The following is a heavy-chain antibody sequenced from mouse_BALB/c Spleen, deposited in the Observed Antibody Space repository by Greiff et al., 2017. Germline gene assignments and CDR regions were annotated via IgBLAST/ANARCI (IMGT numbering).Heavy chain of an antibody. CDR3: NGWGTSWAMDY. D-gene: IGHD5-1*01. Sequence: VQLQQSGAELVRPGASVKLSCTASGFTITDYYMHWVKQRPEQGLEWIGWFDPENGDTEYAPKFQGKATMTADTSSNTAYLQLSSLTSEDTAVYYCNGWGTSWAMDYWGQGTTVTVSS. V-gene: IGHV14-4*02. CDR1: GFTITDYY. J-gene: IGHJ4*01. CDR2: FDPENGDT.